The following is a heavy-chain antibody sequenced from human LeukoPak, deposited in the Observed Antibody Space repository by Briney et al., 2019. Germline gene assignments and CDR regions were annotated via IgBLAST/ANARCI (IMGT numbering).Heavy chain of an antibody. CDR3: ATDRGHAFDI. Sequence: GGSLRLSCAASGFTFSSYGMDWVRQAPGKGLEWVAGISYDGIGYHAESVKGRFTISRDNSKNTLYLQMNSLRAEDTAVYYCATDRGHAFDIWGQGAMVTVS. V-gene: IGHV3-30*03. D-gene: IGHD3-10*01. J-gene: IGHJ3*02. CDR1: GFTFSSYG. CDR2: ISYDGIG.